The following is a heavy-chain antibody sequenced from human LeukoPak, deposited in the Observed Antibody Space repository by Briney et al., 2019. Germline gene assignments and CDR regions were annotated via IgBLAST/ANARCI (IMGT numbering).Heavy chain of an antibody. V-gene: IGHV3-20*04. J-gene: IGHJ4*02. Sequence: GGSLRLSCAASGFTFDDYGMSWVRQAPGKGLEWVSGINWNGGSTGYADSVKGRFTISRDNAKNSLYLQMNSLSAEDTALYYCARDGAYYDSSGYYYYFDYWGQGTLVTVSS. CDR3: ARDGAYYDSSGYYYYFDY. CDR2: INWNGGST. D-gene: IGHD3-22*01. CDR1: GFTFDDYG.